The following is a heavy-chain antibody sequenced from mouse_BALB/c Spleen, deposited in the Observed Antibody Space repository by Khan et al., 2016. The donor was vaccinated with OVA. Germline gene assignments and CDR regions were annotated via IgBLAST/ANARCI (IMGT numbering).Heavy chain of an antibody. V-gene: IGHV3-2*02. CDR3: ARSVTITAVVATDFDY. CDR1: GYSITSDYA. CDR2: ISYSGRT. Sequence: EVQRQESGPGLVKPSQSLSLTCTVTGYSITSDYAWNWIRQFPGNKLEWMGYISYSGRTSYNPSLKSRISITRATSKNQFFLQLHSVTTEDSAIYYCARSVTITAVVATDFDYWGQGTTLTVSS. D-gene: IGHD1-1*01. J-gene: IGHJ2*01.